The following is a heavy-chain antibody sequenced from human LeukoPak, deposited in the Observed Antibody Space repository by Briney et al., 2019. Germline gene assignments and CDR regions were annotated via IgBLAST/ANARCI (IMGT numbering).Heavy chain of an antibody. Sequence: GGSLRLSCVVSGITFSGYSMIWVRQAPGKGLEWLSFMTTSGNTIFYAESVKDRFTISRDNAKKTLYLQMNSLRDEDTAVYYCARVGGATAVTMYFEYWGQGTLVTVSS. V-gene: IGHV3-48*02. J-gene: IGHJ4*02. CDR1: GITFSGYS. CDR3: ARVGGATAVTMYFEY. CDR2: MTTSGNTI. D-gene: IGHD1-26*01.